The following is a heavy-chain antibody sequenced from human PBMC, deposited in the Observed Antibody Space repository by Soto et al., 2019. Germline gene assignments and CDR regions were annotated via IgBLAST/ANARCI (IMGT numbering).Heavy chain of an antibody. CDR2: ISCSSSNT. Sequence: PGGSLRLSCAASGFTFDDYTMHWVRQAPGKGLEWVSFISCSSSNTYYADSVKGRFTISRDNAKNSLYLQMNSLRAEDTAVYYCATTSYYYGSGSYYLDYWGQGTLVTVSS. CDR1: GFTFDDYT. J-gene: IGHJ4*02. D-gene: IGHD3-10*01. CDR3: ATTSYYYGSGSYYLDY. V-gene: IGHV3-21*01.